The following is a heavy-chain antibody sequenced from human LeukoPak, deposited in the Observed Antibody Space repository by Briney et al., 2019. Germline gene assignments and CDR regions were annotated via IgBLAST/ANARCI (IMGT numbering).Heavy chain of an antibody. CDR2: ISSSGSTI. CDR1: GFTFSDYY. V-gene: IGHV3-11*04. J-gene: IGHJ3*02. D-gene: IGHD5-24*01. CDR3: AREREISRDGYNFDAFDI. Sequence: GRSLRLSCAASGFTFSDYYMSWIRQAPGKGLEWVSYISSSGSTIYYADSVKGRFTISRDNAKNSLYLQMNSLRAEDTAVYYCAREREISRDGYNFDAFDIWGQGTMVTVSS.